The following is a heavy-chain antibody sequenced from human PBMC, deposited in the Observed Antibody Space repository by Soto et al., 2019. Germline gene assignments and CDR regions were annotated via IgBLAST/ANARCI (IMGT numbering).Heavy chain of an antibody. D-gene: IGHD3-22*01. V-gene: IGHV3-30*18. CDR3: AKDLYDRSGYSH. CDR2: ISYDGSNK. J-gene: IGHJ4*02. CDR1: GFTFSSYG. Sequence: GGSLRLSCAASGFTFSSYGMHWVRQAPGKGLEWVAVISYDGSNKYYADSVKGRFTISRDNSKNTLYLQMNSLRADDTAVYYCAKDLYDRSGYSHWGQGTLVTVSS.